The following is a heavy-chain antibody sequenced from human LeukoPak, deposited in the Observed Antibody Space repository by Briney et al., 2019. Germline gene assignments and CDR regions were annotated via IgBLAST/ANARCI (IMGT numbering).Heavy chain of an antibody. CDR1: GFTFSSYA. CDR2: IYGSGGRT. V-gene: IGHV3-23*01. CDR3: AKTVTSPYDFWSGYYGYYYYYMDV. J-gene: IGHJ6*03. D-gene: IGHD3-3*01. Sequence: GGSLRLSCAVSGFTFSSYAMTWVRQAPGKGLEWVSSIYGSGGRTYYADSVKGRFTISRDNSKNTLYLQMNSLRAEDTAVYYCAKTVTSPYDFWSGYYGYYYYYMDVWGKGTTVTVSS.